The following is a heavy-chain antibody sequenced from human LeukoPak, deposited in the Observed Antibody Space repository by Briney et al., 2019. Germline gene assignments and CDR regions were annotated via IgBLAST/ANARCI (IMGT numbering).Heavy chain of an antibody. CDR1: GGSFSGYY. CDR2: INHSGST. D-gene: IGHD3-22*01. V-gene: IGHV4-34*01. CDR3: ARHSTYYYDSSGYKGPRYFQH. J-gene: IGHJ1*01. Sequence: SETLSLTCAVYGGSFSGYYWSWIRQPPGKGLEWIGEINHSGSTNCNPSLKSRVTISVDTSKNQFSLKLSSVTAADTAVYYCARHSTYYYDSSGYKGPRYFQHWGQGTLVTVSS.